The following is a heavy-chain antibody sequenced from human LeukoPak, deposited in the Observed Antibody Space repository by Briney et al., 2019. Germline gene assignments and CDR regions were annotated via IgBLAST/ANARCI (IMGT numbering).Heavy chain of an antibody. V-gene: IGHV3-23*01. CDR1: GFTFSSYA. CDR2: ISGSGGTT. CDR3: AKPQRITMIVVVGPQPDAFDI. J-gene: IGHJ3*02. Sequence: GGSLRLSCAASGFTFSSYAMSWVRQAPGKGREGVSAISGSGGTTYYADSVNARFTISRHNSNTTLYLQMNSLTPEDTAVYYCAKPQRITMIVVVGPQPDAFDIWGQGTMVTVSS. D-gene: IGHD3-22*01.